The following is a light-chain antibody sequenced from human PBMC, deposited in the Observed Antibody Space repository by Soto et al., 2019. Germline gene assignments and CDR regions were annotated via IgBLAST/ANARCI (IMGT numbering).Light chain of an antibody. CDR1: QSVSSN. V-gene: IGKV3-15*01. Sequence: EIVMTQSPATLSVSPGERATLSCRASQSVSSNLAWYQQKPGQAPRLLIYGASTRATGIPARFSGSGSGTEFTLTISSHQSKDFGAYYCQQYNKWPPYTFGQAPKLEIK. J-gene: IGKJ2*01. CDR2: GAS. CDR3: QQYNKWPPYT.